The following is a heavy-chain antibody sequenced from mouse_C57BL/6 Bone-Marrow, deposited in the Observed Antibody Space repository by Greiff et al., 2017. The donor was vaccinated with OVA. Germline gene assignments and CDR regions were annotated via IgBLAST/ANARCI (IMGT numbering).Heavy chain of an antibody. CDR1: GFTFSDYG. V-gene: IGHV5-17*01. CDR2: ISSGSSTI. J-gene: IGHJ3*01. CDR3: ARSLAY. Sequence: EVMLVESGGGLVKPGGSLKLSCAASGFTFSDYGMHWVRQAPEKGLEWVAYISSGSSTIYYADTVKGRFTISRDNAKNTLFLQRTSLRSEDTAMYYCARSLAYWGQGTLVTVSA.